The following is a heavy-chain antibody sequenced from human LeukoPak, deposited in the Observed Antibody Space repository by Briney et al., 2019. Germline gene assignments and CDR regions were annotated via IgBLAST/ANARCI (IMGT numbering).Heavy chain of an antibody. CDR2: IYYSGST. D-gene: IGHD3-22*01. Sequence: SETLSLTCTVSGGSISSYYWSWIRQPPGKGLEWIVYIYYSGSTNYNPSLKRRVTISVDTSKNQFSLKLSSVTAADTAVYYCAREGDNSGYYNIRTYAFDIWGQGTMVTVYS. J-gene: IGHJ3*02. CDR3: AREGDNSGYYNIRTYAFDI. CDR1: GGSISSYY. V-gene: IGHV4-59*01.